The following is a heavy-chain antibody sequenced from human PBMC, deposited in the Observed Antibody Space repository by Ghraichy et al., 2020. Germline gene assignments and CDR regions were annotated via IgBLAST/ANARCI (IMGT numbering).Heavy chain of an antibody. CDR3: AGALIGSGSYYYPSYGMDV. V-gene: IGHV1-18*01. CDR2: ISGYNGYT. J-gene: IGHJ6*02. Sequence: ASVKVSCKASGYSFTNYGIGWVRQAPGQGLEWMGWISGYNGYTYYAHNVQGRVTMTTDTSTTTAYMELRSLESDDTAVYYCAGALIGSGSYYYPSYGMDVWGQGTTVTVSS. D-gene: IGHD3-10*01. CDR1: GYSFTNYG.